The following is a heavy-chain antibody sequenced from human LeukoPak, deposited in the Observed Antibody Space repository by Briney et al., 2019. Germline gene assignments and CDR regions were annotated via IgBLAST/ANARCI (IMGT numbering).Heavy chain of an antibody. D-gene: IGHD6-25*01. V-gene: IGHV3-64D*06. Sequence: QPGGSLRLSCAASGFTFSSYAMHWVRQAPGKGLEYVSGVSSNGGSTYYADSVKGRFTVSRDNSKNTLYLQMSSLRTEDTAVYYCVKAPQRLGNIDYWGQGTLVTVSS. CDR1: GFTFSSYA. J-gene: IGHJ4*02. CDR3: VKAPQRLGNIDY. CDR2: VSSNGGST.